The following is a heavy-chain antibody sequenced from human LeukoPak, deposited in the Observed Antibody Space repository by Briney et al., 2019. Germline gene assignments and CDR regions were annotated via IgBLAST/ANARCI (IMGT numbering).Heavy chain of an antibody. J-gene: IGHJ4*02. Sequence: SETLSLTCAVYGGSFSGYYWSWIRQPPGKGLEWIGEINHSGSTNYNPSLKSRVTISVDTSKNQFSLKLSSVTAADTAVYYCARYSRYCSGGSCAPTLFDYWGQGTLVTVSS. V-gene: IGHV4-34*01. CDR3: ARYSRYCSGGSCAPTLFDY. CDR2: INHSGST. CDR1: GGSFSGYY. D-gene: IGHD2-15*01.